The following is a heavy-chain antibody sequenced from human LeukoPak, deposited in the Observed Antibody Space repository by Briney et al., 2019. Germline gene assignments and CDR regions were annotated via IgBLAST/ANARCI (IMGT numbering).Heavy chain of an antibody. D-gene: IGHD5-18*01. CDR1: GYTFTSYY. V-gene: IGHV1-46*01. CDR3: ARGDPVGYSYGF. Sequence: ASVKVSCTASGYTFTSYYMHWMRQAPGQGLEWMGLINPSGGSTSYAQKFQGRVTMTRDTSTSTVYMELSSLRSEDTDVYYCARGDPVGYSYGFWGQGTLVTVSS. J-gene: IGHJ4*02. CDR2: INPSGGST.